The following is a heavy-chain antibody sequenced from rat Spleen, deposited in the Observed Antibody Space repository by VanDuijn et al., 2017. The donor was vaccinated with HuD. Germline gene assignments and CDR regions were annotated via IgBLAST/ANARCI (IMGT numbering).Heavy chain of an antibody. Sequence: EVQLVESGGGLVQPGRSLKLSCEASGFSFSNYGMAWVRQAPTRGLEWVASINTGGSTYYPDSVKGRFTISRDNAKSTLYLQMNSLRSEDTATYYCTTDRLGADYFDYWGQGVMVTVSS. V-gene: IGHV5-27*01. D-gene: IGHD5-1*01. CDR1: GFSFSNYG. J-gene: IGHJ2*01. CDR3: TTDRLGADYFDY. CDR2: INTGGST.